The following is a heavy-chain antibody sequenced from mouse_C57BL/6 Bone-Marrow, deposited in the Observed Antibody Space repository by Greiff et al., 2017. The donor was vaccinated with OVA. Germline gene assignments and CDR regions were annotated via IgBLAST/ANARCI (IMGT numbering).Heavy chain of an antibody. CDR2: IDPETGGT. CDR3: TRYWVRRYFDY. CDR1: GYTFTDYE. J-gene: IGHJ2*01. Sequence: VQLQQSGAELVRPGASVTLSCKASGYTFTDYEMHWVKQTPVHGLEWIGAIDPETGGTAYNQKFKGKAILTADKSSSTAYMELRSLTSEDSAVYYCTRYWVRRYFDYWGQGTTLTVSS. V-gene: IGHV1-15*01. D-gene: IGHD2-1*01.